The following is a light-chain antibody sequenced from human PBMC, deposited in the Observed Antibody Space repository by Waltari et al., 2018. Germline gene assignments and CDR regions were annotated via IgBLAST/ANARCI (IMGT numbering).Light chain of an antibody. J-gene: IGKJ1*01. CDR2: GAS. CDR1: QSIRSTY. V-gene: IGKV3-20*01. Sequence: EIVLTQSPGTLSLSPGERATLSCRASQSIRSTYLAWYQQKPGQAPRLLIYGASTRATGIPDRFSGSGSGTDFTLTISRREPEDFAVYYCQQYASSPRTFGQGTTVEIK. CDR3: QQYASSPRT.